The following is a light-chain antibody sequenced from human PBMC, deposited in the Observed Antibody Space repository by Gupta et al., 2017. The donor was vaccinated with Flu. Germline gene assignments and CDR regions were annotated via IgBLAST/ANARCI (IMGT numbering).Light chain of an antibody. Sequence: KVTTSCSGSSSNTGNNYVSWYQQLPGTAPKLLIYENNKRPSGIPDRFSGSKSGTSATLGITGLQTGDEAYYYCGTWDSSRSAVVFGGGTKLTVL. CDR3: GTWDSSRSAVV. CDR1: SSNTGNNY. J-gene: IGLJ2*01. V-gene: IGLV1-51*02. CDR2: ENN.